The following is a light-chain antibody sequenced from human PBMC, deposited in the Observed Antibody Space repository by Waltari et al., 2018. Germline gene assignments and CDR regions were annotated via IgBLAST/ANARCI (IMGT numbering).Light chain of an antibody. CDR1: SSAVGGYNY. CDR3: SSYTSSSTLGVV. CDR2: DVS. J-gene: IGLJ2*01. Sequence: QSALTQPASVSGSPGQSITISCTGTSSAVGGYNYFSWYQQHPGKAPKLMIYDVSNRPSGVSNRFSGSKSGNTASLTISGLQAEDEADYYCSSYTSSSTLGVVFGGGTKLTVL. V-gene: IGLV2-14*03.